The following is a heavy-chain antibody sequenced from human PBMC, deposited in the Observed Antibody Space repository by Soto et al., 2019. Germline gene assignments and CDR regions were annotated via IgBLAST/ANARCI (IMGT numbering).Heavy chain of an antibody. CDR1: GGSISSYY. J-gene: IGHJ5*02. Sequence: QVQLQESGPGLVKPSETLSLTCTVSGGSISSYYWSWIRQPPGQGLERIGYIYYSGSTNYNPALKSRVTIAVDTSKKQFSLKLRAVTAADTAVYYCARGDSSSWYGVGWFDPWGQGTLVTVSS. CDR3: ARGDSSSWYGVGWFDP. D-gene: IGHD6-13*01. CDR2: IYYSGST. V-gene: IGHV4-59*01.